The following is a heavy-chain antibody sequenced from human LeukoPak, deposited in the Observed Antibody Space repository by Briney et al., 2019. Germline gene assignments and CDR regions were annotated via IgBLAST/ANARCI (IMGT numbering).Heavy chain of an antibody. J-gene: IGHJ6*03. CDR3: ARNYDSSGYPRLYYYYMDV. CDR1: GYTFTSYG. CDR2: ISAYNGNT. D-gene: IGHD3-22*01. V-gene: IGHV1-18*01. Sequence: GASVKVSCKASGYTFTSYGISWVRQAPGQGLEWMGWISAYNGNTNYAQKLQGRVTMTTDTSTSTAYMELRSLRSDDTAVYYCARNYDSSGYPRLYYYYMDVWGKGTTVTISS.